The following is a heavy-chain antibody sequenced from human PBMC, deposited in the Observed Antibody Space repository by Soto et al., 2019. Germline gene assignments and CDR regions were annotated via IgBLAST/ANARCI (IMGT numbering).Heavy chain of an antibody. J-gene: IGHJ4*02. CDR3: ASRGSERGDY. V-gene: IGHV3-30*04. Sequence: GGSLRLSCAASGFTFSSYAMHWVRQAPGKGLEWVAVISYDGSNKYYADSVKGRFTISRDNSKNTLYLQMNSLRAEDTAVYYCASRGSERGDYWGQGTLVTVSS. D-gene: IGHD3-10*01. CDR2: ISYDGSNK. CDR1: GFTFSSYA.